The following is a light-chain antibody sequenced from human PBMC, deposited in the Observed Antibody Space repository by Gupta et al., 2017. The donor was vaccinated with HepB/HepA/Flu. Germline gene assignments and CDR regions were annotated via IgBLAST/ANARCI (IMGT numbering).Light chain of an antibody. CDR2: AAS. J-gene: IGKJ3*01. CDR1: QGISSY. Sequence: DIQVTQSPSFLSASVGDRVTITCRASQGISSYLAWYQQKPGKAHKLLIYAASTLQSGVPSRFSGSGSGTEVTLTISSLQPEDFATYYCQQLNSYPLTFGPGTKVDIK. V-gene: IGKV1-9*01. CDR3: QQLNSYPLT.